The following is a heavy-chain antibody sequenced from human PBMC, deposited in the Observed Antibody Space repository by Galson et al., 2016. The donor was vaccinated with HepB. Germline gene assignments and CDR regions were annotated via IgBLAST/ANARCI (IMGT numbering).Heavy chain of an antibody. CDR3: AKGGSRYDYFDY. V-gene: IGHV3-23*01. CDR2: ISGRGST. D-gene: IGHD2-15*01. Sequence: SLRLSCAASGFTFSTYAMSWVRQAPGKGLEWVSGISGRGSTYYADSVKGRSTISRDNSKNTLHLQMNSLRVEDTAVYFCAKGGSRYDYFDYWGQGTLVTVSS. CDR1: GFTFSTYA. J-gene: IGHJ4*02.